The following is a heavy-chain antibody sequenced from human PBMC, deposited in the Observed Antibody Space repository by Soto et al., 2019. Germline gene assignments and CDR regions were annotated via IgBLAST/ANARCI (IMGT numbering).Heavy chain of an antibody. V-gene: IGHV3-30*04. D-gene: IGHD3-3*01. Sequence: QVQLVESGGGVVQPGRSLRLSCAASGFTFSSYAMHWVRQAPGKGLEWVAVISYDGSNKYYADSVEGRFTLSRDSSKNTVLQMNSLRAEDTAVYYCARDRRFNDFSSGDLDHYYGMVVWCQGTTVTVTS. CDR3: ARDRRFNDFSSGDLDHYYGMVV. J-gene: IGHJ6*02. CDR2: ISYDGSNK. CDR1: GFTFSSYA.